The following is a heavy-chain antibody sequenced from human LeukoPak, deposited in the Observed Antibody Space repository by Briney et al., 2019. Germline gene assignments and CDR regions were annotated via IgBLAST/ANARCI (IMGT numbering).Heavy chain of an antibody. CDR3: ARVVRPQYYYDSSGYDYFDY. CDR1: GFTLSDYY. J-gene: IGHJ4*02. CDR2: ISSSSSYT. Sequence: PGGSLRLSCAASGFTLSDYYMSWIRQAPGKGLEWVSYISSSSSYTNYADSVKGRFTISRDNAKNSLYLQMNSLRAEDTAVYYCARVVRPQYYYDSSGYDYFDYWGQGTLVTVSS. D-gene: IGHD3-22*01. V-gene: IGHV3-11*03.